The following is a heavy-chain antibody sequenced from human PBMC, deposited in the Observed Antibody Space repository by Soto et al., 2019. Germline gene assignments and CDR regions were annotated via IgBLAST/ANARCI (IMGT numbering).Heavy chain of an antibody. CDR1: GGSISSYY. D-gene: IGHD1-7*01. CDR3: ARRCGTTFDY. J-gene: IGHJ4*02. V-gene: IGHV4-59*01. CDR2: IYYSGST. Sequence: SETLSLTCTVSGGSISSYYWSWIRQPPGKGLEWIGYIYYSGSTNYNPSLKSRVTISVDTSKNQFSLKLSSVTAADTAVYYCARRCGTTFDYWGQGTLVTVSS.